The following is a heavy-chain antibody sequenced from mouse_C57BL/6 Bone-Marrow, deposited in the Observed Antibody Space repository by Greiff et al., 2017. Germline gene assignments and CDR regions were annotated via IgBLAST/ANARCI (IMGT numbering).Heavy chain of an antibody. J-gene: IGHJ2*01. Sequence: QVQLQQPGAELVKPGASVKLSCKASGYTFTSYWMQWVKQRPGQGLEWIGEIDPSDSYTNYNQKFKGKATLTVDTSSSAAYMQLSSLTSQDSAVYYCARAYYSNYTTWGEGATLTESS. D-gene: IGHD2-5*01. CDR3: ARAYYSNYTT. CDR2: IDPSDSYT. V-gene: IGHV1-50*01. CDR1: GYTFTSYW.